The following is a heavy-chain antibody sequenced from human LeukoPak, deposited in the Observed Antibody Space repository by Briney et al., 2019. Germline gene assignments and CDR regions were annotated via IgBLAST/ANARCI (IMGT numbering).Heavy chain of an antibody. Sequence: SETLSLTCAVCGGPFSTYYWNWIRQSPGMGLEWIGEINQSGSTSYNPSLKSRVTISIDPSKAQFSLKLSSVTAADTAVYYCARGPGWTTVTRPFDNWGRGTLVTVSS. CDR1: GGPFSTYY. V-gene: IGHV4-34*01. J-gene: IGHJ4*02. D-gene: IGHD4-17*01. CDR3: ARGPGWTTVTRPFDN. CDR2: INQSGST.